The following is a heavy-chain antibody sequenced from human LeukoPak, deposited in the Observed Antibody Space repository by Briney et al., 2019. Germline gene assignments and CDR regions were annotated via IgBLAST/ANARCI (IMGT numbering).Heavy chain of an antibody. Sequence: GGSLRLSCAASGFTFSSYAMSWVRQAPGKGLEWVSAISGSGGSTYYADSVKGRFTISRDSSKNTLDLQMNSLRAADTGVYYCAKGVATGDPFDYWGQRTLVTVPS. V-gene: IGHV3-23*01. CDR1: GFTFSSYA. CDR3: AKGVATGDPFDY. J-gene: IGHJ4*02. D-gene: IGHD5-12*01. CDR2: ISGSGGST.